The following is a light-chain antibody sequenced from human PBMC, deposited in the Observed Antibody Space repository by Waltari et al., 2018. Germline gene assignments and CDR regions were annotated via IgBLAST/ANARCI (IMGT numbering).Light chain of an antibody. V-gene: IGLV2-14*01. Sequence: QSALTQPASVSGSPGQSITISCSGTSSYIGDLHYVSWYQQSPGKSPKPLIYEVTHRPSGFSERFSGSKSGNTASLTSSGLRAEDEADYYCASYTTKVALGTFGGGTKLTVL. CDR2: EVT. CDR1: SSYIGDLHY. CDR3: ASYTTKVALGT. J-gene: IGLJ2*01.